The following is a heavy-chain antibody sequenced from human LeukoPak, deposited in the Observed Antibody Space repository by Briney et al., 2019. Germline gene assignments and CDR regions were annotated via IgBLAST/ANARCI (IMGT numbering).Heavy chain of an antibody. D-gene: IGHD6-6*01. CDR2: IYTSGST. V-gene: IGHV4-4*09. CDR3: ARKGYPQLGNWFDP. Sequence: PSETLSLTCTVSGGSISSYYWSWIRQPPGKGLEWIGYIYTSGSTNYNPSLKSRVTISVDTSKNQFSLKLSSVIAADTAVYYCARKGYPQLGNWFDPWGQGTLVTVSS. J-gene: IGHJ5*02. CDR1: GGSISSYY.